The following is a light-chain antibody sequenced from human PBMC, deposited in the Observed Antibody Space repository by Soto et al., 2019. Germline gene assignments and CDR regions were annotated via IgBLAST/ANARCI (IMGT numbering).Light chain of an antibody. CDR2: GAS. CDR3: QQYNNWPHT. J-gene: IGKJ2*01. V-gene: IGKV3-15*01. CDR1: QSVSSN. Sequence: EIVMTQSPATLPVSPGERATLSCRASQSVSSNLAWYQQKPGQAPRFLIYGASTRATGIPARFSGSGSGTEFTLTISSLQSEDFAVYYCQQYNNWPHTFGQGTKLEIK.